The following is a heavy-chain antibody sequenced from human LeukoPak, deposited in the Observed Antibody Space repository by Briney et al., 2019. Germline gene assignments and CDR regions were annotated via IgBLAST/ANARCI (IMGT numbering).Heavy chain of an antibody. CDR3: ARDLRSSGNWFDP. V-gene: IGHV1-2*02. Sequence: GASVKVSCKASGYTFTGYYMHWVRQAPGQGLEWMGWINPNSGGTNYAQKFQGGVTMTRDTSISTAYMELSRLRSDDTAVYYCARDLRSSGNWFDPWGQGTLVTVSS. CDR2: INPNSGGT. CDR1: GYTFTGYY. D-gene: IGHD6-25*01. J-gene: IGHJ5*02.